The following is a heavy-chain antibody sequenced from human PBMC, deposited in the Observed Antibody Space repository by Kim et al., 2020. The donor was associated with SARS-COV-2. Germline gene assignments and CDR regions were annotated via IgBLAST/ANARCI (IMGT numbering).Heavy chain of an antibody. CDR3: ARDLTGDPSAYFDY. CDR1: GYPFTSYH. V-gene: IGHV1-3*01. D-gene: IGHD7-27*01. CDR2: IGAGNGDP. Sequence: ASVKVSCKASGYPFTSYHIHWMRQAPGQSLEWMGFIGAGNGDPIYSQNVQDRVTITRDTSATTAFMELSSLSFEDTALYFCARDLTGDPSAYFDYWGQGSLVTVSS. J-gene: IGHJ4*02.